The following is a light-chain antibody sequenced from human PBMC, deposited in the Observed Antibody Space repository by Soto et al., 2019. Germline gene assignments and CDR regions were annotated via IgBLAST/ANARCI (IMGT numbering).Light chain of an antibody. CDR3: QQYGASPPYT. CDR2: AAS. J-gene: IGKJ2*01. CDR1: RSFASSY. Sequence: EIMLTQSPGTLSLSPGERATLSCRASRSFASSYLAWYQHKPGQAPRLLIYAASIRATGVPERFSGSGSGTDFTLTISRLEPEDSAVYYCQQYGASPPYTFGQGTKVEIK. V-gene: IGKV3-20*01.